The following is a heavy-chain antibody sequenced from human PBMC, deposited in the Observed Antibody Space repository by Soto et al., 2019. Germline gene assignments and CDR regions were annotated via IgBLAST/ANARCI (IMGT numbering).Heavy chain of an antibody. CDR3: ARSFGTQYYFDY. CDR2: INPSGGST. D-gene: IGHD3-16*01. J-gene: IGHJ4*02. Sequence: ASVKVSCKASGYTFTSYYMHWVRQAPGQGLEWMGIINPSGGSTSYARKFQGRVTMTRDTSTSTVYMELSSLRSEDTAVYYCARSFGTQYYFDYWGQGTLVTVSS. V-gene: IGHV1-46*01. CDR1: GYTFTSYY.